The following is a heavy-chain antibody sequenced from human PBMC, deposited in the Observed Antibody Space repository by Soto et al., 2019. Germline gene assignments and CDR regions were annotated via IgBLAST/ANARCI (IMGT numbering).Heavy chain of an antibody. J-gene: IGHJ3*02. CDR2: ISGSGGST. V-gene: IGHV3-23*01. Sequence: EVQLLESGGGLVQPGGSLRLSCAASGFTFSSYAMSWVRQAPGKGLEWVSAISGSGGSTYYADSVKGRFTISRDNSKNTLYLQMNSLRAEDTAVYYCAKSIVVVPAPNVAFDIWGQGTMVTVSS. CDR3: AKSIVVVPAPNVAFDI. D-gene: IGHD2-2*01. CDR1: GFTFSSYA.